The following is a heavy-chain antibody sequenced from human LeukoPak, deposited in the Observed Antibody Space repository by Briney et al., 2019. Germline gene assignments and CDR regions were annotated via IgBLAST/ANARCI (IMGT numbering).Heavy chain of an antibody. J-gene: IGHJ2*01. Sequence: GESLKISCKGSGYSFPSYWIGWVRQMPGKGLEWMGLIYPGDSDTRYSPSFQGQVTMSADMSISTAYLQWSSLGASDTAVYYCAKRACSDTNCHSEVGWYFDIWGRGTLVTVSS. CDR2: IYPGDSDT. CDR3: AKRACSDTNCHSEVGWYFDI. D-gene: IGHD2-15*01. CDR1: GYSFPSYW. V-gene: IGHV5-51*01.